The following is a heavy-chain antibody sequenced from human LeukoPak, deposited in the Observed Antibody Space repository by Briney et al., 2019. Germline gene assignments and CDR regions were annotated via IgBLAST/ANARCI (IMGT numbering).Heavy chain of an antibody. D-gene: IGHD1-26*01. CDR2: IRSKSDGGTI. V-gene: IGHV3-15*01. CDR3: NLDCSASSCYSGEF. CDR1: GFTFNKAW. J-gene: IGHJ4*02. Sequence: GGSLRLSCAASGFTFNKAWMNWVRQAPGKGLEWVGRIRSKSDGGTIDYAESVKGRLIISRDDSKDTLYLEMNSLKTEDSAVYYCNLDCSASSCYSGEFWGQGTLVTVHS.